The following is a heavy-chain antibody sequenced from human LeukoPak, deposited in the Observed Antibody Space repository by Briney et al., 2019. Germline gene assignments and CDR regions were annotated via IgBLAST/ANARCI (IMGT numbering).Heavy chain of an antibody. Sequence: GGSLRLSCAASGFTFSSYWMSWVRQAPGKGLEWVANIKQDGSEKYYVDSVKGRFTISRDNAKNTLYLQMNSLRAEDTAVYYCARPPVGIAVAPGDYWGQGTLVTVSS. D-gene: IGHD6-19*01. CDR3: ARPPVGIAVAPGDY. V-gene: IGHV3-7*01. CDR2: IKQDGSEK. J-gene: IGHJ4*02. CDR1: GFTFSSYW.